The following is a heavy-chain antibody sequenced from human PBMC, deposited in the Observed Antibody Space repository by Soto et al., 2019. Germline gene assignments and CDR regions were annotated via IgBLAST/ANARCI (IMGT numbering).Heavy chain of an antibody. D-gene: IGHD2-2*01. CDR2: ISAYNGNT. CDR1: GYTFTSYG. CDR3: ARGNGFGVVVPAGTFDP. V-gene: IGHV1-18*01. Sequence: QVQLVQSGAEVKKPGASVKVSCKASGYTFTSYGISWVRQAPGQGLEWMGWISAYNGNTNYAQKLHDRVNMSTXXSXSXXYMELRSLRSDDTAVYYCARGNGFGVVVPAGTFDPWGQGTLVTVSS. J-gene: IGHJ5*02.